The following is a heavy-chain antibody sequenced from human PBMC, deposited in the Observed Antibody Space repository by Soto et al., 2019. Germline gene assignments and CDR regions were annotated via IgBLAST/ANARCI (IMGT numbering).Heavy chain of an antibody. CDR1: GFTVDYYA. CDR3: VKDSESSGYLTHLDY. D-gene: IGHD3-22*01. Sequence: PGGSLRLSCVASGFTVDYYAIHWVRQTPGKGLEWVSGLTWNGEVLGYADSVKGRFTISRDNAKNSLYLEMNSLRPEDTALYYCVKDSESSGYLTHLDYWGQGTLVTVSS. V-gene: IGHV3-9*01. J-gene: IGHJ4*02. CDR2: LTWNGEVL.